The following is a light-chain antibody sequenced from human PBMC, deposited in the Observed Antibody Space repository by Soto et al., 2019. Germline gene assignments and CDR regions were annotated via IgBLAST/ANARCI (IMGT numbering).Light chain of an antibody. J-gene: IGKJ5*01. Sequence: ETVLTQSPGTLSLSPGERATLSCRASQSVSSSSLAWYQQRPGQAPRLLIYGASTRATGIPARFSGSGSGTEFTLTISSLQSEDFAVYYCQQRSNWPLTFGHGTRLEIK. CDR1: QSVSSSS. V-gene: IGKV3D-20*02. CDR3: QQRSNWPLT. CDR2: GAS.